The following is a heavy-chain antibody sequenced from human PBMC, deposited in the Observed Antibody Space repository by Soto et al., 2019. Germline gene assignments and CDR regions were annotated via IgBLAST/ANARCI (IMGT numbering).Heavy chain of an antibody. CDR2: IVVGSGNT. Sequence: QMQLVQSGPEVKKPGTSVKVSCKASGFTFTSSAVQWVRQARGQRLEWIGWIVVGSGNTNYAQKFQERVTITRDMSTSTAYMELSSLRSEDTAVYYCAAGGYFGWLLSYYYYGMDVWGQGTTVTVSS. J-gene: IGHJ6*02. CDR3: AAGGYFGWLLSYYYYGMDV. D-gene: IGHD3-9*01. CDR1: GFTFTSSA. V-gene: IGHV1-58*01.